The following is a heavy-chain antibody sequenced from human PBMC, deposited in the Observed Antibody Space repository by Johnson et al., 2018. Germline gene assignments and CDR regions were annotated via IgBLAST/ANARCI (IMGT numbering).Heavy chain of an antibody. J-gene: IGHJ6*03. CDR1: GFTFNDYA. V-gene: IGHV3-9*01. D-gene: IGHD2-2*01. CDR3: AKALRRHYCTTTSCFYHYYMDV. Sequence: EVQLVESGGGLVQPGRSLRLSCAASGFTFNDYAMHWVRQAPGKGLEWVSGISWNSGSIDYADSVKGRFTISRDNAKNSLCLQMNSLRAEEKALYYCAKALRRHYCTTTSCFYHYYMDVWGKGTTVTVSS. CDR2: ISWNSGSI.